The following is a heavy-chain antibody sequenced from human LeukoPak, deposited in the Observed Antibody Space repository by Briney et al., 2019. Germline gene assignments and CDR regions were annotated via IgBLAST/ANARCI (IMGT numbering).Heavy chain of an antibody. Sequence: SETLSLTCAVYGGSFSGYYWSWIRQPPGKGLEWIGEINHSGSTNYNPSLKSRVTISVDTSKNQFSLKLSSVTAADTAVYYCARGRRSRFDPWGQRTLVTVSS. J-gene: IGHJ5*02. CDR3: ARGRRSRFDP. D-gene: IGHD2-2*01. CDR1: GGSFSGYY. V-gene: IGHV4-34*01. CDR2: INHSGST.